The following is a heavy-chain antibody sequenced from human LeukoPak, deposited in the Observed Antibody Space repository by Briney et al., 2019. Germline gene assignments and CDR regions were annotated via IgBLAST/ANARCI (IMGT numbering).Heavy chain of an antibody. V-gene: IGHV4-59*01. CDR3: ARDRPGGSSLDY. J-gene: IGHJ4*02. CDR1: DGSISSYY. Sequence: SETLSLTCTVSDGSISSYYWSWIRQSPGKGLEWVAYIHSSGSTSYNPSLKSRVTISVDTSKNEFSLKLTSVNAADTAVYYCARDRPGGSSLDYWGQGILVTVSS. CDR2: IHSSGST. D-gene: IGHD6-13*01.